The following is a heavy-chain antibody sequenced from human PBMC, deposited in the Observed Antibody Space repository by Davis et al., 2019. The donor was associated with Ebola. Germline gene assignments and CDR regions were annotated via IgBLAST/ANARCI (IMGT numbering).Heavy chain of an antibody. V-gene: IGHV1-46*01. D-gene: IGHD2-2*01. CDR2: INPSGGST. Sequence: ASVKVSCKASGYTFTSYYMHWVRQAPGQGLEWMGIINPSGGSTSYAQKFQGRVTMTRDTSTSTVYMGLSSLRSEDTAVYYCARAVGYCSSTSCPGRWFDPWGQGTLVTVSS. CDR1: GYTFTSYY. J-gene: IGHJ5*02. CDR3: ARAVGYCSSTSCPGRWFDP.